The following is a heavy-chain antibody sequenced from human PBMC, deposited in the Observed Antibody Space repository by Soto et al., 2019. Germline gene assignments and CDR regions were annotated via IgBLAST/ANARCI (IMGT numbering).Heavy chain of an antibody. CDR3: ARDGATQMWRPWYFDL. V-gene: IGHV3-30-3*01. CDR2: VSHDGNNQ. D-gene: IGHD2-21*01. J-gene: IGHJ2*01. CDR1: GFTFSNYA. Sequence: QVQLVESGGGVVQPGRSLRLSCAVSGFTFSNYAMHWVRQATGKGLEWVAIVSHDGNNQYYADSAKGRFTISRDNSENTLYLPMNSLRTEDTAVFYCARDGATQMWRPWYFDLWGRGTLVTVSS.